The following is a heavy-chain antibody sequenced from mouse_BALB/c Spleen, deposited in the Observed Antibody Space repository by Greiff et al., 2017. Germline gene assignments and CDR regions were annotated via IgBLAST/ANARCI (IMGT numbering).Heavy chain of an antibody. V-gene: IGHV3-8*02. D-gene: IGHD2-14*01. Sequence: DVKLQESGPSLVKPSQTLSLTCSVTGDSITSGYWNWIRKFPGNKLEYMGYISYSGSTYYNPSLKSRISITRDTSKNQYYLQLNSVTTEDTATYYCARWGYHVGYFDYWGQGTTLTVSS. CDR3: ARWGYHVGYFDY. J-gene: IGHJ2*01. CDR1: GDSITSGY. CDR2: ISYSGST.